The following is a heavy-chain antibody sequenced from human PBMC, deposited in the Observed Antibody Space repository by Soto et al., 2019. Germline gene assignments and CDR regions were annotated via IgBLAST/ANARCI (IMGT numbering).Heavy chain of an antibody. J-gene: IGHJ4*02. D-gene: IGHD1-1*01. Sequence: QVHLVQSGAELKKPGASVKVSCKGSGYTFTSYGITWVRQAPGQGLEWMGWISAHNGNTNYAQKFQGRVTETRDTSPSTAYMELRSLRSVDTAGYYCARGRYGDYWGQGAMVTVSS. CDR3: ARGRYGDY. V-gene: IGHV1-18*01. CDR1: GYTFTSYG. CDR2: ISAHNGNT.